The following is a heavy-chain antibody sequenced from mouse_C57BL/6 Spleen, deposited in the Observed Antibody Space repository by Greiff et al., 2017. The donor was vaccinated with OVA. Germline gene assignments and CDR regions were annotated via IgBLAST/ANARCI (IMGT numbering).Heavy chain of an antibody. CDR1: GYTFTSYW. V-gene: IGHV1-52*01. J-gene: IGHJ2*01. CDR3: ARGGFDY. Sequence: QVQLKQSGAELVRPGSSVKLSCKASGYTFTSYWMHWVKQRPIQGLEWIGNIDPSDSETHYNQKFKDKATLTVDKSSSTAYMQLSSLTSEDSAVYYCARGGFDYWGQGTTLTVSS. CDR2: IDPSDSET.